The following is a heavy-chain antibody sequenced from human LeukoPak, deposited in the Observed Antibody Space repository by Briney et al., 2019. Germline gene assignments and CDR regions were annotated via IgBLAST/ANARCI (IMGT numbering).Heavy chain of an antibody. J-gene: IGHJ4*02. CDR1: GFAFSGFW. V-gene: IGHV3-7*03. CDR2: IKQDGGEK. Sequence: GGSLRLSCAASGFAFSGFWMSWVRQAPGKGLEWVANIKQDGGEKYYVDFVKGRFTISRDNVKNSLSLQMNSLRAEDTAVYYCARDWGGYYYDSSGPLEGYFDYWGQGTLVTVSS. CDR3: ARDWGGYYYDSSGPLEGYFDY. D-gene: IGHD3-22*01.